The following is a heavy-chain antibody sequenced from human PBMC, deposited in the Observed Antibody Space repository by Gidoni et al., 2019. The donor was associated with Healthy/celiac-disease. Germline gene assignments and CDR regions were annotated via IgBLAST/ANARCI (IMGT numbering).Heavy chain of an antibody. V-gene: IGHV4-34*01. CDR2: INHSGST. CDR3: ARALYGEGRGDSYYFDY. Sequence: QVQLQQWGAGLLKPSETLSLTCAVYGGSFSGYYWSWIRQPPGKGLEWIGEINHSGSTNYNPSLKSRVTISVDTPKNQFSLKLSSVTAADTAVYYCARALYGEGRGDSYYFDYWGQGTLVTVSS. J-gene: IGHJ4*02. D-gene: IGHD4-17*01. CDR1: GGSFSGYY.